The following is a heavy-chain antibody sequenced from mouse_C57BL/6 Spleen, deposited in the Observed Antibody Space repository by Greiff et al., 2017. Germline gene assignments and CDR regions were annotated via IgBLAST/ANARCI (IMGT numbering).Heavy chain of an antibody. Sequence: EVKVVESGGGLVKPGGSLKLSCAASGFTFSSYAMSWVRQTPEKRLEWVATISDGGSYTYYPDNVKGRFTISRDNAKNNLYLQMSHLKSEDTAMYYCAREEATGSSYDYWGQGTTLTVSS. V-gene: IGHV5-4*01. CDR3: AREEATGSSYDY. CDR2: ISDGGSYT. D-gene: IGHD1-1*01. CDR1: GFTFSSYA. J-gene: IGHJ2*01.